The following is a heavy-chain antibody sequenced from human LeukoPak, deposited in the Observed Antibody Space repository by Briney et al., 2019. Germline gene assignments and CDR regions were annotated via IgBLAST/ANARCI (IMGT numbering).Heavy chain of an antibody. D-gene: IGHD4-11*01. Sequence: GGSLRLSCAASGVTVSSNYMSWVRQAPGKGLEWVSVIYSGGSTYYADSVKGRFTISRDNSKNTLYLQMNSLRAEDTAAYYCARDTDYLGTYWGQGTLVTVSS. J-gene: IGHJ4*02. CDR3: ARDTDYLGTY. CDR2: IYSGGST. CDR1: GVTVSSNY. V-gene: IGHV3-53*01.